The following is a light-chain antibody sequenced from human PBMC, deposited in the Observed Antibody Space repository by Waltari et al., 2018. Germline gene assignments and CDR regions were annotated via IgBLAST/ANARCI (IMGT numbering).Light chain of an antibody. Sequence: DIVMTQSPDSLAVSLGERATINCKSSQSVLYSSNNKTYLAWYQQTPGQPPRLLIYWASTRASGVPDRFTGSGSGTDFTLTISSLQAEDVAIYYCQEYFSLYTFGQGTKLEIK. CDR1: QSVLYSSNNKTY. V-gene: IGKV4-1*01. CDR2: WAS. CDR3: QEYFSLYT. J-gene: IGKJ2*01.